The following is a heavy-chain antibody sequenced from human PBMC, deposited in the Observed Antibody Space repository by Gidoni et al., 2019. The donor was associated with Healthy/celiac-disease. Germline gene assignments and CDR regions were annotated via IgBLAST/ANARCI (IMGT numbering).Heavy chain of an antibody. CDR1: GYSFTSYW. D-gene: IGHD3-3*01. CDR2: IYPGDSDT. V-gene: IGHV5-51*01. J-gene: IGHJ3*02. Sequence: EVQLVQSGAEVKKPRESLKISCKGSGYSFTSYWIGWVRQMPGKGLEWMGIIYPGDSDTRYSPSFQGQVTISADKSINTAYLQWSSLKASDTAMYYCARRSYDFWSGYWGSDAFDIWGQGTMVTVSS. CDR3: ARRSYDFWSGYWGSDAFDI.